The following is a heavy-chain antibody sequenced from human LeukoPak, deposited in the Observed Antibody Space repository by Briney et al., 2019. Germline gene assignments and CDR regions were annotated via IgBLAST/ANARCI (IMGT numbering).Heavy chain of an antibody. CDR1: GFTFSSYG. CDR3: ARDGAAMDAFDI. J-gene: IGHJ3*02. CDR2: IWYDGSNK. D-gene: IGHD2-2*01. V-gene: IGHV3-33*01. Sequence: QPGRSLRLSCAASGFTFSSYGMHWVRQAPGKGLEWVAVIWYDGSNKYYADSVKGRFTISRDNSKNTLYLQMNSLRAEDTAVYYCARDGAAMDAFDIWGQGTMVTVSS.